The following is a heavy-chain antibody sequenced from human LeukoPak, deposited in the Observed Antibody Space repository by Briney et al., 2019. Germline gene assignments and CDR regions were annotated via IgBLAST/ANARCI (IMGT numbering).Heavy chain of an antibody. CDR1: GGSISSGSYY. Sequence: SETLSLTCTVSGGSISSGSYYWSWVRQPAGKGLEWIGRIYTSGSTNYNPSLKSRVTISVDTSKNQFSLKLSSVTAADTAVYYCARGGYSYDYYYYYMDVWGKGTTVTVSS. CDR2: IYTSGST. V-gene: IGHV4-61*02. D-gene: IGHD5-18*01. J-gene: IGHJ6*03. CDR3: ARGGYSYDYYYYYMDV.